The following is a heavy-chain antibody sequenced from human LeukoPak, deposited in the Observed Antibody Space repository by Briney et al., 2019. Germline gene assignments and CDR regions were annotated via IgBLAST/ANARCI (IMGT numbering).Heavy chain of an antibody. J-gene: IGHJ4*02. V-gene: IGHV3-30-3*01. CDR1: GFTFSSYA. D-gene: IGHD3-22*01. CDR3: ASDYYDSSGYPEPYDY. CDR2: ISYDGSNK. Sequence: GRPLRLSCAASGFTFSSYATHWVRQAPGKGLEWVAVISYDGSNKYYADSVKGRFTISRDNSKDTLYLQMNSLRAEDTAVYYCASDYYDSSGYPEPYDYWGQGTLVTVSS.